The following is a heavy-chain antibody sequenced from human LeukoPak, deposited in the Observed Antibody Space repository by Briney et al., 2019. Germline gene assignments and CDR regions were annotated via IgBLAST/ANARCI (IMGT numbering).Heavy chain of an antibody. V-gene: IGHV3-73*01. Sequence: PGGSLRLSCAASGFTFSGSAMHWVRQASGKGLEWVGRIRSKANSYATAYAASVKGRFTISRDDSKNTAYLQMNSLKTEDTAVYYCTRHVSAGWNDGRVWFDPWGQGTLVTVSS. CDR2: IRSKANSYAT. J-gene: IGHJ5*02. D-gene: IGHD1-1*01. CDR1: GFTFSGSA. CDR3: TRHVSAGWNDGRVWFDP.